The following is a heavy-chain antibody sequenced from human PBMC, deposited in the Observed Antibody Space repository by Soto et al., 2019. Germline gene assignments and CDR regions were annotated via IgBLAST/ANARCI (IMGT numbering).Heavy chain of an antibody. D-gene: IGHD6-13*01. CDR2: IWYDGSNK. Sequence: PGGSLRLSCAASGFTFSSYGMHWVRQAPGKGLEWVAVIWYDGSNKYYADSVKGRFTISRDNSKNTLYLQMNSLRAEDTAVYYCARDSCHSCYAFGIWGQGTMVTVSS. CDR1: GFTFSSYG. CDR3: ARDSCHSCYAFGI. V-gene: IGHV3-33*01. J-gene: IGHJ3*02.